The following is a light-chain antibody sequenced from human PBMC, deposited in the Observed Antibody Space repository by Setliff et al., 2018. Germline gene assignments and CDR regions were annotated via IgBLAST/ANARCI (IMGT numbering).Light chain of an antibody. V-gene: IGLV2-23*02. CDR2: DFT. CDR1: YSDVGKYNL. Sequence: QSVLTQPASVSGSPGQSITTACTGTYSDVGKYNLVSWYQQHPGKAPKLILYDFTTRPSGVSDRFSGSKSANTASLTISGLQAEDEADYYCCSYAGSSTFVFGGGTKVTVL. CDR3: CSYAGSSTFV. J-gene: IGLJ1*01.